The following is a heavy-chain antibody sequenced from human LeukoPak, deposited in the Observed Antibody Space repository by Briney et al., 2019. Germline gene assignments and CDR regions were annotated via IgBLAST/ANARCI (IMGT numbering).Heavy chain of an antibody. J-gene: IGHJ4*02. D-gene: IGHD6-13*01. CDR3: ARSDTHHIHSSSWHFDY. CDR2: SSYSVSS. CDR1: GGSIGTNY. Sequence: SETLSLTCSVSGGSIGTNYWSWIRQVPGKGLEWIGYSSYSVSSNYNPPLKSRVTISVDTSKTQFSLYLNSVTAADTAVYYCARSDTHHIHSSSWHFDYWGQGTLVTVSS. V-gene: IGHV4-59*01.